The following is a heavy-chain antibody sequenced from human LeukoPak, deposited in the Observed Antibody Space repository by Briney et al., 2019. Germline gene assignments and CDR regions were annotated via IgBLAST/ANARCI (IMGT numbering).Heavy chain of an antibody. Sequence: SETLSLTCTVSGGSISSSNYYWGWSRQPPGKGLEWIGTIYYSGSTYYNPSLKSRVTISVDTSKNHFSLKVRSVTATDTAMYYCARHGALCTGGSCTRFDPWGQGTLVTVSS. D-gene: IGHD2-15*01. CDR1: GGSISSSNYY. J-gene: IGHJ5*02. CDR3: ARHGALCTGGSCTRFDP. V-gene: IGHV4-39*01. CDR2: IYYSGST.